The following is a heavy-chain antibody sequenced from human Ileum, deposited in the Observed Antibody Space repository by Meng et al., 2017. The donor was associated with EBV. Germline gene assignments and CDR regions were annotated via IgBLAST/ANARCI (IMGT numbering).Heavy chain of an antibody. CDR2: IRTKAENYAT. V-gene: IGHV3-73*02. CDR1: GFTFSGSA. D-gene: IGHD5-18*01. J-gene: IGHJ4*01. CDR3: WGDLRYGLY. Sequence: EVQLVESXXGLVQXGGSLKLSCEASGFTFSGSAMHWVRQASGKGLEWVGRIRTKAENYATEYAASVKGRFTISRDDSNNSTYLQMNSLKTEDTALYYCWGDLRYGLYWGNGTLVTVSS.